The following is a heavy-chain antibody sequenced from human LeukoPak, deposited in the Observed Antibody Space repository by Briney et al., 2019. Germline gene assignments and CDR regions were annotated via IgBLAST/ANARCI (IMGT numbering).Heavy chain of an antibody. CDR2: IIPIFGTA. Sequence: GSSVKVSCKASGGTFSNYAISWVRQAPGQGLEWMGGIIPIFGTANYAQKFQGRVTITADKSTSTAYMELSSLRSEDTAVYYCARTCSSTSCYYYYGMDVWGQGTTVTVSS. D-gene: IGHD2-2*01. J-gene: IGHJ6*02. CDR1: GGTFSNYA. V-gene: IGHV1-69*06. CDR3: ARTCSSTSCYYYYGMDV.